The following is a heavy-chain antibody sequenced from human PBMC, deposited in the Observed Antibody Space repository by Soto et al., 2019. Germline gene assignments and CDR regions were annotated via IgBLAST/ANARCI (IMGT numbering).Heavy chain of an antibody. J-gene: IGHJ6*02. CDR1: GYSFTSYW. CDR2: IDPSDSYT. CDR3: ARWKAGYSSGDYYYYGMEV. V-gene: IGHV5-10-1*01. D-gene: IGHD6-19*01. Sequence: GESLKISCKGSGYSFTSYWINWVRQMPGKGLEWMGRIDPSDSYTNYSPSFQGHVTISADKSISTAYLQWSSLKASDTAMYYCARWKAGYSSGDYYYYGMEVWGQGTTVTVSS.